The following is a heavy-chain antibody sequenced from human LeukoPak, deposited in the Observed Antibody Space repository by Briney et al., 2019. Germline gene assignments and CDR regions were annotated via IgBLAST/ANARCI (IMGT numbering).Heavy chain of an antibody. Sequence: GGSLRLSCAATGFTFSNYWMSWFRQAPGKGLEWVANIKYDGSEKQYVDSVKGRFTTARDNARKSVSLQMNSLRAEDTAVYYCARYLNSGPEDFWGQGTLVTVSS. V-gene: IGHV3-7*01. CDR3: ARYLNSGPEDF. J-gene: IGHJ4*02. D-gene: IGHD1-26*01. CDR2: IKYDGSEK. CDR1: GFTFSNYW.